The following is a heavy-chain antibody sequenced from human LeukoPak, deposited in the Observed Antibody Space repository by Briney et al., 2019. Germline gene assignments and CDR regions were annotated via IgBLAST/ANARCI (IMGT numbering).Heavy chain of an antibody. Sequence: ASVKVFCKASGYTFTSYGISWVRQAPGQGLEWMGWISAYNGNTNYAQKLQGRVTMTTDTSKSTAYMELRSLRSDDTAVYYCARRRGSGSYHYYYYMDVWGKGTTVTISS. CDR1: GYTFTSYG. CDR2: ISAYNGNT. D-gene: IGHD3-10*01. CDR3: ARRRGSGSYHYYYYMDV. J-gene: IGHJ6*03. V-gene: IGHV1-18*01.